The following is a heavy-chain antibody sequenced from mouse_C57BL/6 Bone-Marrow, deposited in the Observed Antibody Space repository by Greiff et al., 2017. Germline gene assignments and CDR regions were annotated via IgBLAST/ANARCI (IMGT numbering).Heavy chain of an antibody. CDR1: GYTFTSYW. CDR2: IDPNSGGT. D-gene: IGHD2-4*01. CDR3: ASQGYDYDEAWFAY. V-gene: IGHV1-72*01. J-gene: IGHJ3*01. Sequence: QVQLKQPGAELVKPGASVKLSCKASGYTFTSYWMHWVKQRPGRGLEWIGRIDPNSGGTKYNEKFKSKATLTVDKPSSTAYMQLSSLTSEDSAVYFCASQGYDYDEAWFAYWGQGTLVTVSA.